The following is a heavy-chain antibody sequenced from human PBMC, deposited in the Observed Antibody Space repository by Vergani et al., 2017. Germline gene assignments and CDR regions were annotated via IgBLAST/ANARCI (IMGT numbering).Heavy chain of an antibody. Sequence: QVQLQESGPGLVKPSETLSLTCTVSGGSISSYYWSWIRQPPGQGLEWIGYIYYSGSTNYNPSLKRRVTISVDTSKNQSPLKLSSVTAADTSVYYCARNRLLEWIDIVDYYYYYMGVWGKGTTVTVSS. CDR1: GGSISSYY. J-gene: IGHJ6*03. CDR3: ARNRLLEWIDIVDYYYYYMGV. CDR2: IYYSGST. D-gene: IGHD3-3*01. V-gene: IGHV4-59*01.